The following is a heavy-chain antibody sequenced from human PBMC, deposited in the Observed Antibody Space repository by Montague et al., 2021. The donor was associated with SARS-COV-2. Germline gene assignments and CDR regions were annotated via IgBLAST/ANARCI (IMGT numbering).Heavy chain of an antibody. D-gene: IGHD5-18*01. Sequence: PALVKPTQTLTLTCTFSGFSLTTSGMCVSWIRQPPGKALEWLALIDWDDDKYYSTSLKTRLTISKDTTKNQVVLTMTNMDPVDTATYYCARIPFSGTAIDQYYYYYGMDVWGQGTTVTVSS. J-gene: IGHJ6*02. CDR2: IDWDDDK. CDR1: GFSLTTSGMC. V-gene: IGHV2-70*01. CDR3: ARIPFSGTAIDQYYYYYGMDV.